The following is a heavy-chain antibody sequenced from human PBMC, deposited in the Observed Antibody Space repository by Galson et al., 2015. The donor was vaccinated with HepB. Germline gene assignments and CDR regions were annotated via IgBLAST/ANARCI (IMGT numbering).Heavy chain of an antibody. CDR1: GFSFSRFA. J-gene: IGHJ6*02. D-gene: IGHD2-2*01. CDR2: ISYDGRKK. CDR3: ARDQTVVVVPAGIGYFYYGMDV. V-gene: IGHV3-30*04. Sequence: SLRLSCAASGFSFSRFAMHWVRQAPGKGLEWVALISYDGRKKYYADSVKGRFTISRDNSKNTLYLQMNSLRAEDTALYYCARDQTVVVVPAGIGYFYYGMDVWGQGTTVTVSS.